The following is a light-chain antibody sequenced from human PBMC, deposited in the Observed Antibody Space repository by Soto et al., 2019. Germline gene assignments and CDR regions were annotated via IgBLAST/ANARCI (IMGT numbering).Light chain of an antibody. J-gene: IGKJ5*01. V-gene: IGKV1-27*01. CDR1: QALSNY. CDR3: QNYNSAPLQ. Sequence: DIQLTQSPSVLSTSVGDTVTITCRASQALSNYLAWYQQKPGKVPKLLIYAASTLQSGVPSRFSGSGSGTDFTLTISSLQPEDVATYYCQNYNSAPLQFGQGTRLEIK. CDR2: AAS.